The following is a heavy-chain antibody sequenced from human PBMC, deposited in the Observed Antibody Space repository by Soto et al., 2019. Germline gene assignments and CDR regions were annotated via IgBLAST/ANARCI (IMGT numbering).Heavy chain of an antibody. CDR3: AREGKGFHLPFDP. J-gene: IGHJ5*02. CDR2: INHSGST. V-gene: IGHV4-34*01. CDR1: GGYCSGYH. D-gene: IGHD3-10*01. Sequence: SETLSLTCAVDGGYCSGYHWSWIRKTPGKGLEWIGEINHSGSTNYNPSLKSRVTISVDTSKNQFSLKLSSVTAADTAVYYCAREGKGFHLPFDPWGEGTLVTVTS.